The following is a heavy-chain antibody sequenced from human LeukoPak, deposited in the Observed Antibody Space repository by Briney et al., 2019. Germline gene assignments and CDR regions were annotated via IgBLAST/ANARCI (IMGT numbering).Heavy chain of an antibody. V-gene: IGHV3-30*02. CDR2: IRYDGTNK. J-gene: IGHJ4*02. Sequence: GGSLRLSCAASGFTFSSYGMHWVRQAPGKGLEWVAFIRYDGTNKYYADSVKGRFTISRDNSKNTLYLQMNSLRAEDTAVYYCAKDRRYNWNDGGYFEYWGQGMLVTVSS. D-gene: IGHD1-1*01. CDR1: GFTFSSYG. CDR3: AKDRRYNWNDGGYFEY.